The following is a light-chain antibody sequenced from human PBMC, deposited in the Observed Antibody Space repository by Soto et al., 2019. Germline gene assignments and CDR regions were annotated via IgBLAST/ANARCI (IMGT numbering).Light chain of an antibody. J-gene: IGKJ4*01. CDR3: QQYGSSPPLT. Sequence: EIVLTQSPGTLSLSSGERATLSCRASQSVSNNYLAWYQQKPGQAPRLLIYGASSRAPGIPDRFSGSGSGTDFTLTISSLEPEDFAVYYCQQYGSSPPLTFGGGTKVEIK. CDR1: QSVSNNY. V-gene: IGKV3-20*01. CDR2: GAS.